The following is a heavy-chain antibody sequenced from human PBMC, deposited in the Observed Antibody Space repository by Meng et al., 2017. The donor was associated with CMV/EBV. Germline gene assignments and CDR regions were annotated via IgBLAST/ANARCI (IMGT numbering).Heavy chain of an antibody. D-gene: IGHD6-13*01. Sequence: SETLSLTCTVSGGSISSYYWSWIRQPPGQGLEWIGYSYYSGSSNYNPSLKSRVTITVDTSKNQFSLKLSSVTAADTAVYYCARLIAAAGLYYYYGMDVWGQGTTVTVSS. J-gene: IGHJ6*02. CDR2: SYYSGSS. CDR3: ARLIAAAGLYYYYGMDV. V-gene: IGHV4-59*01. CDR1: GGSISSYY.